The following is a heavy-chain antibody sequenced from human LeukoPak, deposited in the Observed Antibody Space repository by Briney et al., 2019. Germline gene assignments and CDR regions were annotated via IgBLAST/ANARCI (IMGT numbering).Heavy chain of an antibody. CDR2: FDPEDGET. J-gene: IGHJ4*02. V-gene: IGHV1-24*01. Sequence: ASVKISCKVAGYTLTELSMHWVRQAPGKGLEWMGGFDPEDGETIYAQKFQGRVTMTEDTSTDTAYMELSSLRSEDTAVYYCAKTSPTPDRKQAFDYWGQGTLVTVSS. D-gene: IGHD1-14*01. CDR1: GYTLTELS. CDR3: AKTSPTPDRKQAFDY.